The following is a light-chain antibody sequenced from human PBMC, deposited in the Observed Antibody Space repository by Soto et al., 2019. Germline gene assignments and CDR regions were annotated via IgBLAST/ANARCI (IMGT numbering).Light chain of an antibody. CDR2: GAF. CDR1: QSVSISY. V-gene: IGKV3-15*01. Sequence: EIVMTQSPATLSVSPGEGATLSCRASQSVSISYLAWYQQKPGQAPSLLIYGAFTRATGIPARFSGTGSGTEFTLTISSLQSEDFALYYCQQYNDWPLTFGQGTKVDIK. J-gene: IGKJ1*01. CDR3: QQYNDWPLT.